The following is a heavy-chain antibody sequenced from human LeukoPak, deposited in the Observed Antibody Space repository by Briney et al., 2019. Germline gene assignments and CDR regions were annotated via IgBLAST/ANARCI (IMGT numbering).Heavy chain of an antibody. J-gene: IGHJ6*02. CDR2: IVLGSGNT. CDR3: AADPAGTYYYYGMDV. CDR1: GFTFTTSA. D-gene: IGHD6-13*01. Sequence: ASVRVSSKASGFTFTTSAMQWVRQARGQRLGWRGWIVLGSGNTNYAQKFQERVTITRDMSTSTAYMELSSLRSEDTAVYYCAADPAGTYYYYGMDVWGQGTTVTVSS. V-gene: IGHV1-58*02.